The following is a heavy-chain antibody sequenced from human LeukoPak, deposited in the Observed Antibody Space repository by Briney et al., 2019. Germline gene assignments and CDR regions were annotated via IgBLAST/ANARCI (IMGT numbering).Heavy chain of an antibody. J-gene: IGHJ6*02. CDR3: ARRYQLHYHYGMDV. CDR2: IWYDGSNK. Sequence: PGGSLRLSCAASGFTFSSYGMHWVRQAPGKGLEWVAVIWYDGSNKYYADSVKGRFTISRDNSKNTLYLQMNSLRAEDTAVYYCARRYQLHYHYGMDVWGQGTTVTVSS. CDR1: GFTFSSYG. D-gene: IGHD2-2*01. V-gene: IGHV3-33*01.